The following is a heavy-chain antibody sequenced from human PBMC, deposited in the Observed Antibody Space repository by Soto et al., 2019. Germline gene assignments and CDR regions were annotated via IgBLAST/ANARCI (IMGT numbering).Heavy chain of an antibody. Sequence: GGSLRLSCAASGFTFSSYGMHWVRQAPGKGLEWVAVIWYDGSNKYYADSVKGRFTISRDNSKNTLYLQMNSLRAEDTAVYYCARDRAEVYLAYYYYGMDVWGQGTTVTVSS. CDR3: ARDRAEVYLAYYYYGMDV. V-gene: IGHV3-33*01. CDR2: IWYDGSNK. D-gene: IGHD3-16*02. CDR1: GFTFSSYG. J-gene: IGHJ6*02.